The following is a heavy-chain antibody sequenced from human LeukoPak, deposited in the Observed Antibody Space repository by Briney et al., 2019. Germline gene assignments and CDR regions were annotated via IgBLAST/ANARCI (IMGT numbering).Heavy chain of an antibody. CDR3: ARGVEEPPFYYYYYMDV. D-gene: IGHD1-14*01. CDR2: ISAYNGNT. J-gene: IGHJ6*03. V-gene: IGHV1-18*01. CDR1: GYTFTSYG. Sequence: ASVKVSCKASGYTFTSYGISWVRQAPGQGLEWMGWISAYNGNTNYAQKLQGRVTMTTDTSTSTAYMELRSLRSDDTAVYYCARGVEEPPFYYYYYMDVWGKGTTVTVSS.